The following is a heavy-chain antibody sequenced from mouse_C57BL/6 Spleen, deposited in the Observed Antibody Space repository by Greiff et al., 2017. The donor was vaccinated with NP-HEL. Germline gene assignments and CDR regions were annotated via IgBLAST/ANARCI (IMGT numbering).Heavy chain of an antibody. CDR1: GYTFTDYE. V-gene: IGHV1-15*01. J-gene: IGHJ4*01. D-gene: IGHD2-1*01. CDR2: IDPETGGT. CDR3: TRGTIYPSYAMDY. Sequence: VKLQESGAELVRPGASVTLSCKASGYTFTDYEMHWVKQTPVHGLEWIGAIDPETGGTAYNQKFKGKAILTADKSSSTAYMELRSLTSEDSAVYYCTRGTIYPSYAMDYWGQGTSVTVSS.